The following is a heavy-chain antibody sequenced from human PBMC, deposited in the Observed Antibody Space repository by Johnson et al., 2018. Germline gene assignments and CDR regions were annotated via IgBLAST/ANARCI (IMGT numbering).Heavy chain of an antibody. Sequence: VQLLETGGGVVQPGRSLRLSCAASGFTFSSYGMHWVRQAPGKGLEWVAVISYDGSKKYYADSVKGRFTISRDNSKNTLNLQMNSLRAEDTAVYYCAKDRAYYYDSSGYYNAEYFQHWGQGTLVTVSS. CDR2: ISYDGSKK. CDR1: GFTFSSYG. J-gene: IGHJ1*01. D-gene: IGHD3-22*01. CDR3: AKDRAYYYDSSGYYNAEYFQH. V-gene: IGHV3-30*18.